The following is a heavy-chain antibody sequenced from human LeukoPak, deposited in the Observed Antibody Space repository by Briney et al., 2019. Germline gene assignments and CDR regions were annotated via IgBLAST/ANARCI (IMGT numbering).Heavy chain of an antibody. J-gene: IGHJ5*02. Sequence: GGSLRLSCAASGFTFSDYYMSWIRQAPGKGLEWVSYISSSGSTIYYADSVKGRFTISRDNAKNSLYLQMNSLRAEDTAVYYCARDMQWLLLRWFDPWGQGTLVTVSS. CDR2: ISSSGSTI. CDR3: ARDMQWLLLRWFDP. V-gene: IGHV3-11*01. D-gene: IGHD3-22*01. CDR1: GFTFSDYY.